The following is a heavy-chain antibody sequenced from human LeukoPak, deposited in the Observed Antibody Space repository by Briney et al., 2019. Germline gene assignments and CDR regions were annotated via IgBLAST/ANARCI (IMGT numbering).Heavy chain of an antibody. CDR2: MNPNSGNT. J-gene: IGHJ5*02. Sequence: ASVKVSCKASGYTFTSYDINWVRQATGQGLEWMGWMNPNSGNTGYAQKFQGRVTMTRNTSISTAYMELSSLRSEDTAVYYCARGYCSSTSCYEGGGLSNWFDPWGQGTLVTVSS. D-gene: IGHD2-2*01. CDR3: ARGYCSSTSCYEGGGLSNWFDP. V-gene: IGHV1-8*01. CDR1: GYTFTSYD.